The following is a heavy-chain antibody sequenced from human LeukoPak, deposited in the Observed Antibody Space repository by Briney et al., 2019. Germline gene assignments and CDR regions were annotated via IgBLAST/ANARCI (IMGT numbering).Heavy chain of an antibody. CDR3: ARYCSGGSCYSGFDY. Sequence: ASVKVSCKASGYTFTGYYMHWVRQAPGQGLEWMGWINPNSGGTNYAQKFQGRVTMTRDTFISTAYMELSRLRSDDTAVYYCARYCSGGSCYSGFDYWGQGTLVTVSS. J-gene: IGHJ4*02. CDR2: INPNSGGT. CDR1: GYTFTGYY. D-gene: IGHD2-15*01. V-gene: IGHV1-2*02.